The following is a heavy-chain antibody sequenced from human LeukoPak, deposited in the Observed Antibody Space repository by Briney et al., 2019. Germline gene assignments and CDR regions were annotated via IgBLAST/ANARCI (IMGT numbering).Heavy chain of an antibody. CDR3: ASDFPLSYYYMDV. CDR1: GFTRIKFG. J-gene: IGHJ6*03. D-gene: IGHD3-16*01. Sequence: GGSLRLSCTASGFTRIKFGLSGVRQAPGKGLEWVASVHTTTTIAAGTTFYADSVKGRFTISGDSSKNTVYLQMNTLRVEDTAVYYCASDFPLSYYYMDVWGKGTTVTVSS. V-gene: IGHV3-21*04. CDR2: VHTTTTIAAGTT.